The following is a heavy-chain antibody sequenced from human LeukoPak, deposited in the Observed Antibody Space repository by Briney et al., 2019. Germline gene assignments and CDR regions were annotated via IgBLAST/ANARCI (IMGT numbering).Heavy chain of an antibody. CDR1: GGSTSSTTYY. V-gene: IGHV4-39*01. Sequence: SETLSLSCSVSGGSTSSTTYYWGWIRQPPGKGLEWIGSISYSGSTCYNPSLKSRVTISVDTSKNQFTLRLRSVTVADTAVYYCAKQGRTNSSGYYYPFDYWGQGNLVTVSS. CDR3: AKQGRTNSSGYYYPFDY. CDR2: ISYSGST. J-gene: IGHJ4*02. D-gene: IGHD3-22*01.